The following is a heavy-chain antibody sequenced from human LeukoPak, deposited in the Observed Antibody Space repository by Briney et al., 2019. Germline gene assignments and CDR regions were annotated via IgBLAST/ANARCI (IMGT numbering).Heavy chain of an antibody. V-gene: IGHV3-7*04. CDR2: IKQDGSEI. J-gene: IGHJ4*02. CDR3: ARADYGSNLFFDY. CDR1: GFTLSSYW. D-gene: IGHD4-23*01. Sequence: SGGSLRLSCAASGFTLSSYWMSWVRQAPGKGLEWVANIKQDGSEINYVDSVKGRFTISRDNAKNSMLLQMNSLRAEDTAVYYCARADYGSNLFFDYWGQGALVTVSS.